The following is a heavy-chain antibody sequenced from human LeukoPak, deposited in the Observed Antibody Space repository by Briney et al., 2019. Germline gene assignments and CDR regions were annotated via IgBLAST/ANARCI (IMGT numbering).Heavy chain of an antibody. CDR1: GYTITGYY. CDR2: INPNNGGT. CDR3: GRDRHWNQGNFDY. D-gene: IGHD1-1*01. Sequence: ASVKVSCKAFGYTITGYYIHWVRQAPGQGLEWMGWINPNNGGTNSAQKFQGRVTMTRDTSIGTAYVELNRLTYDDTAVYYCGRDRHWNQGNFDYWGQGTLATVSS. J-gene: IGHJ4*02. V-gene: IGHV1-2*02.